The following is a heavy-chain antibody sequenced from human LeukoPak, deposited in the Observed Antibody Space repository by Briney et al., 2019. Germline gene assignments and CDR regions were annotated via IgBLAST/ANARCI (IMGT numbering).Heavy chain of an antibody. CDR1: GXXXSSXA. Sequence: GGSLRLSCAAXGXXXSSXAXSWVRXXXXXXXXXVSAISGSGGSTYYADSVKGRFTISRDNSKNTLYLQMNSLRAEDTAVYYCAKDSTGVFDYWGQGTLVTVSS. J-gene: IGHJ4*02. V-gene: IGHV3-23*01. CDR2: ISGSGGST. CDR3: AKDSTGVFDY. D-gene: IGHD2-2*01.